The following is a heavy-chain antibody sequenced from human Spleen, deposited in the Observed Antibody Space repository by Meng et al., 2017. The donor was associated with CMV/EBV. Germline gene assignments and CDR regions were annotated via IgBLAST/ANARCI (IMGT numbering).Heavy chain of an antibody. D-gene: IGHD7-27*01. J-gene: IGHJ6*02. CDR2: IHHSGYT. CDR1: GGSVSTVSFY. V-gene: IGHV4-61*01. CDR3: ARDLNGDGIYYFYGMGV. Sequence: SETLSLTCSVSGGSVSTVSFYWSWIRQAPGKGLEWLGYIHHSGYTNYAPSLKSRVTISLDTSKNQFSLRLSSVTAADTAVYYCARDLNGDGIYYFYGMGVWGQGTTVTVSS.